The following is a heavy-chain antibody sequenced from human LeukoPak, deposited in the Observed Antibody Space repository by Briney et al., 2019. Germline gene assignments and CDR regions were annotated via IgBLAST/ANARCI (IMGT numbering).Heavy chain of an antibody. J-gene: IGHJ5*02. CDR3: ARDNSVEDTAWWFDP. D-gene: IGHD4-23*01. CDR1: GYTFTSYY. Sequence: GASVKVSCYASGYTFTSYYMHWVRQAPGQGLEWMGIINPSGGSTSYAQKFQGRVTMTRDMSTSTNYMELSSLRSEDTAVYYCARDNSVEDTAWWFDPWGQGTLVTVSS. V-gene: IGHV1-46*01. CDR2: INPSGGST.